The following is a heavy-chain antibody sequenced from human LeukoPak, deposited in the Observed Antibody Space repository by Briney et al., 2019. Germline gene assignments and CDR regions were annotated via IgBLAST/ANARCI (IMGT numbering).Heavy chain of an antibody. CDR2: INHNGNVN. J-gene: IGHJ6*04. CDR1: GFTFSSYW. Sequence: PGGSLRLSCAASGFTFSSYWMNWARQAPGKGLEWVASINHNGNVNYYVDSVKGRFTISRDNAKNSLYLQMSNLRAEDTAVYFCGRGGVLAVGGKGATVPAPS. CDR3: GRGGVLAV. D-gene: IGHD3-16*01. V-gene: IGHV3-7*03.